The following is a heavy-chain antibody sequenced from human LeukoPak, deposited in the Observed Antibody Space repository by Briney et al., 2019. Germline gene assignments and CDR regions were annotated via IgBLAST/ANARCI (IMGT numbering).Heavy chain of an antibody. CDR1: GGTFSSYA. V-gene: IGHV1-69*13. D-gene: IGHD3-22*01. CDR2: IIPIFGTA. Sequence: ASVKVSCMASGGTFSSYAISWVRQAPGQGLEWMGGIIPIFGTANYAQKFQGRVTITADESTSTAYMELSSLRSEDTAVYYCARDRYYYDSSGYYYFDYWGQGTLVTVSS. J-gene: IGHJ4*02. CDR3: ARDRYYYDSSGYYYFDY.